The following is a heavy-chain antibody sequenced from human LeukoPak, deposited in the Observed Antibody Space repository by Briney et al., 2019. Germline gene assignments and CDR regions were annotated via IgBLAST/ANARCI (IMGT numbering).Heavy chain of an antibody. CDR2: IYPGDSDT. V-gene: IGHV5-51*01. D-gene: IGHD2-15*01. CDR3: ARVLGYCSGGSCYQHFDY. Sequence: GESLKISCKGSGYSFTSYWIGWVRQMPGKGLEWMGIIYPGDSDTGYSPSFQGQVTISADKSISTAYLQWSSLKASDTAMYYCARVLGYCSGGSCYQHFDYWGQGTLVTVSS. CDR1: GYSFTSYW. J-gene: IGHJ4*02.